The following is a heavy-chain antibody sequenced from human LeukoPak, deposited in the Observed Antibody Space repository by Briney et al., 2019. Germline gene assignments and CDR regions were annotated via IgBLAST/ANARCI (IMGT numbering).Heavy chain of an antibody. V-gene: IGHV3-30*18. D-gene: IGHD3-22*01. Sequence: PGGSLRLSCAASGFTFSSYGMHWVRQAPGKGLEWVAVISYDGSNKYYADSVKGRFTISRDNSKNTLYLQMNSLRAEDTAVYYSAKDRSRVAWGGRGYLDYWGQGTLVTVSS. CDR1: GFTFSSYG. CDR2: ISYDGSNK. CDR3: AKDRSRVAWGGRGYLDY. J-gene: IGHJ4*02.